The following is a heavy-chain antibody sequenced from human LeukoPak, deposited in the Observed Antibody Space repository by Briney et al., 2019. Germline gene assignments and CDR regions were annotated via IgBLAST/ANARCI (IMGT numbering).Heavy chain of an antibody. CDR1: GGIISSYY. Sequence: PSETLSLTCIVSGGIISSYYWSWIRQPPGKGLEWIGYMSYSGNTNYNPSLKSRVTISVDTAKNQVSLKLRSVTAADTAVYYCARVRQYYDSSGYPSDVYDIWGQGTMVAVSS. J-gene: IGHJ3*02. CDR2: MSYSGNT. D-gene: IGHD3-22*01. CDR3: ARVRQYYDSSGYPSDVYDI. V-gene: IGHV4-59*01.